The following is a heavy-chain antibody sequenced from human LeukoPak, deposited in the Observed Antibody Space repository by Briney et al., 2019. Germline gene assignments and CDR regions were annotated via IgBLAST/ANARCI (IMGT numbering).Heavy chain of an antibody. CDR3: ARDVVVPAANFHY. V-gene: IGHV1-2*02. D-gene: IGHD2-2*01. J-gene: IGHJ4*02. CDR2: INPNSGGT. Sequence: ASVKVSCKASGYTFTGYYMHWVRQAPGQGLEWMGWINPNSGGTNYAQKFQGRVTMTRDTSISTAYMELSRLRSDGTAAYYCARDVVVPAANFHYWGQGTLVTVSS. CDR1: GYTFTGYY.